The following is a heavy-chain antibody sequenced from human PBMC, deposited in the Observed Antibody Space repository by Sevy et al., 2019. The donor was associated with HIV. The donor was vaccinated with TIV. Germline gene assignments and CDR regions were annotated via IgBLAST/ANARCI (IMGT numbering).Heavy chain of an antibody. V-gene: IGHV4-34*01. D-gene: IGHD2-2*01. Sequence: SETLSLTCAVHGGSFSGYYWNWIRQPPGKGLEWIGEINHSGSTNYNPCLKSRVTISVDTSKNQCSLKLSSVTAADTAVYYCARSPPIVVVPGAPSWFDPWGQGTLVTVSS. J-gene: IGHJ5*02. CDR1: GGSFSGYY. CDR2: INHSGST. CDR3: ARSPPIVVVPGAPSWFDP.